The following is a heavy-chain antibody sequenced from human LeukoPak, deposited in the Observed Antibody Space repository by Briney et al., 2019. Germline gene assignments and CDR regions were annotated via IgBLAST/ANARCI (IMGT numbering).Heavy chain of an antibody. V-gene: IGHV1-2*06. CDR1: GYTFTGYY. Sequence: ASVKVSCKASGYTFTGYYMHWVRQAPGHGLEWMGRINPNSGGTNYAQKFQGRVTMTRDTSISTAYMELSRLRSDDTAVYYCAREGYSSGWYREEYNWFDPWGQGTLVTVSS. CDR3: AREGYSSGWYREEYNWFDP. D-gene: IGHD6-19*01. J-gene: IGHJ5*02. CDR2: INPNSGGT.